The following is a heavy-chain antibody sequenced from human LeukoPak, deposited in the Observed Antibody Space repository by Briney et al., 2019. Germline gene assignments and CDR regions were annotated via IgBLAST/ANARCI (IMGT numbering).Heavy chain of an antibody. J-gene: IGHJ5*01. V-gene: IGHV1-2*02. CDR1: GYTFTGYY. CDR3: AKEARYCNDGACLKWFDS. D-gene: IGHD2-8*01. CDR2: INPESGGT. Sequence: ASVKVSCKASGYTFTGYYMHWVRQAPGQRLEWMGWINPESGGTNYAQKFQGRVTMTRDTSISTAYMDLSRLRSDDTAVYYCAKEARYCNDGACLKWFDSWGQGTLVTVSS.